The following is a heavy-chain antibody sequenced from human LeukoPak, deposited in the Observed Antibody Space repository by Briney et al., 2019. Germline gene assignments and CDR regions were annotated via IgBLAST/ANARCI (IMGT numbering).Heavy chain of an antibody. J-gene: IGHJ2*01. Sequence: SQTLSLTCTVSGGSMSSGSYSWSWIRQPPGKGLEWIGYIYHSGSTYYNPSLKSRVTISVDRSKKQFSLKLSSVTAADTAVYCCAGEPGSPRGYFDLWGRGTLVTVSS. CDR2: IYHSGST. D-gene: IGHD2-15*01. V-gene: IGHV4-30-2*01. CDR1: GGSMSSGSYS. CDR3: AGEPGSPRGYFDL.